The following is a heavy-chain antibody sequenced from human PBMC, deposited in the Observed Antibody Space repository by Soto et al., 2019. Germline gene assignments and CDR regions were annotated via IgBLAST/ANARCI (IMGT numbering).Heavy chain of an antibody. J-gene: IGHJ6*02. D-gene: IGHD3-10*01. CDR2: TSSDGSKK. CDR3: ARTEPYGSGAYSAMDV. CDR1: GFTFSSYP. V-gene: IGHV3-30-3*01. Sequence: GGSLRLSCVASGFTFSSYPMHWVRQAPGKGLEWVTSTSSDGSKKYYTDSVKGRFTISRDDSKNTLILQMNSLRPEDTGVYHRARTEPYGSGAYSAMDVWGQGTTVTVSS.